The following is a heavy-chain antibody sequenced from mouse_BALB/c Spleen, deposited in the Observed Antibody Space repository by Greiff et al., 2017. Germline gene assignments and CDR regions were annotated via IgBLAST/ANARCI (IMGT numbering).Heavy chain of an antibody. V-gene: IGHV2-2*02. D-gene: IGHD1-1*01. CDR3: ARNYYGSGRAWFAY. Sequence: VKLVESGPGLVQPSQSLSITCTVSGFSLTSYGVHWVRQSPGKGLEWLGVIWSGGSTDYNAAFISRLSISKDNSKSQVFFKMNSLQANDTAIYYCARNYYGSGRAWFAYWGQGTLVTVSA. J-gene: IGHJ3*01. CDR1: GFSLTSYG. CDR2: IWSGGST.